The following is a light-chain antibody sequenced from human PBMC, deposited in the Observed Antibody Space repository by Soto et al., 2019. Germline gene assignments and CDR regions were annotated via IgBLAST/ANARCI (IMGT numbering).Light chain of an antibody. V-gene: IGKV3-11*01. Sequence: EIVLTQSPATLSLSPGERATLSCRASQSVSSYLAWYQQKPGQAPRLLIYDASNRATGIPARFSGSGSGTDFTLTISSLEPEDFAVYYCQQRLNWPPLTFGGGTTVEIK. CDR3: QQRLNWPPLT. CDR1: QSVSSY. J-gene: IGKJ4*01. CDR2: DAS.